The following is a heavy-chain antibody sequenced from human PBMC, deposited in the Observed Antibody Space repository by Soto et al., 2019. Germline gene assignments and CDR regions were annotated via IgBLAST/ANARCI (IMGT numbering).Heavy chain of an antibody. CDR2: MNPNSGNT. CDR3: ARERSAAGTGWFDP. J-gene: IGHJ5*02. CDR1: GYTFTSYD. D-gene: IGHD6-13*01. V-gene: IGHV1-8*01. Sequence: QVQLVQSGAEVKKPGASVKVSCKASGYTFTSYDINWVRQATGQGLEWMGWMNPNSGNTGYAHKIQGRVTMTRNTSRSTAYMDLSSLRSEDTAVYYCARERSAAGTGWFDPWGQGTLVTVSS.